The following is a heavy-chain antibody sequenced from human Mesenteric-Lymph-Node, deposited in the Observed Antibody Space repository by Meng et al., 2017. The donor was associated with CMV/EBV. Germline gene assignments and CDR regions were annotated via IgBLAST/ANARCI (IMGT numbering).Heavy chain of an antibody. Sequence: TFTDEDINWVRQATGQGLEWMGWMNPNTGNSGSAQKFQGRVTMTTDNSISTAYMELSSLISEDTAVYYCARAQRGYYGSGTYSYYFDYWGRGSLVTVSS. CDR1: TFTDED. CDR2: MNPNTGNS. CDR3: ARAQRGYYGSGTYSYYFDY. J-gene: IGHJ4*02. V-gene: IGHV1-8*01. D-gene: IGHD3-10*01.